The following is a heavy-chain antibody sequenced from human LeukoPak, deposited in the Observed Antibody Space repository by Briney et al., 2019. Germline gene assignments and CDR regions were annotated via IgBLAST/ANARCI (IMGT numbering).Heavy chain of an antibody. Sequence: ASVKVSCKASGYTFSSYVISWVRQAPGQGLEWMGWISAYNGNTHYAQKLQGRVTMTRDTSTSTAYMELRSVRSDDTAVYYCARATRDGYKLARLPDDYWGQGALVTVSS. D-gene: IGHD5-24*01. CDR1: GYTFSSYV. CDR3: ARATRDGYKLARLPDDY. J-gene: IGHJ4*02. CDR2: ISAYNGNT. V-gene: IGHV1-18*01.